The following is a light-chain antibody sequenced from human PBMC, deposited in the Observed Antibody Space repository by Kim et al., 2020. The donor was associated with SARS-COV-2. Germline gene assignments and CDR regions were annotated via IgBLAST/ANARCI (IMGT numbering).Light chain of an antibody. Sequence: LSPGNTVTLACRASQSVDSSYIAWYQQKPGQAPRLLIYGASSRATGIPDRFSGSGSGTDFALTINRVEPEDFAVYYCQQYGSSPYTFGLGTKLEI. CDR3: QQYGSSPYT. J-gene: IGKJ2*01. V-gene: IGKV3-20*01. CDR2: GAS. CDR1: QSVDSSY.